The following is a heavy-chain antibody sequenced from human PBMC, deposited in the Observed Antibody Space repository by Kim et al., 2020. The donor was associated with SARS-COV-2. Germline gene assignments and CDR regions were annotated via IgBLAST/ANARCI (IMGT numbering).Heavy chain of an antibody. Sequence: ASVKVSCKASGYTFTSYGISWVRQAPGQGLEWMGWISAYNGNTNYAQKLQGRVTMTTDTSTSTAYMELRSLRSDDTAVYYCARSGIDYGYYDPYNWFDPWGQGTLVIVSS. V-gene: IGHV1-18*01. CDR3: ARSGIDYGYYDPYNWFDP. J-gene: IGHJ5*02. CDR2: ISAYNGNT. CDR1: GYTFTSYG. D-gene: IGHD4-17*01.